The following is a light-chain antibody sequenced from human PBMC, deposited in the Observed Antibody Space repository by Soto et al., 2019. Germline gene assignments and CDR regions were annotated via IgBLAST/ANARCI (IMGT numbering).Light chain of an antibody. CDR3: QQYGSSPPPIT. V-gene: IGKV3-20*01. CDR2: GAS. Sequence: EIMLTQSPATVALSPGERATLSCRASQSVSSKLAWYQQKPGQAPRLLIYGASSRATGIPDRFSGSGSGTDFTLTISSLQTEDFAVYYCQQYGSSPPPITFGQGTRLEI. CDR1: QSVSSK. J-gene: IGKJ5*01.